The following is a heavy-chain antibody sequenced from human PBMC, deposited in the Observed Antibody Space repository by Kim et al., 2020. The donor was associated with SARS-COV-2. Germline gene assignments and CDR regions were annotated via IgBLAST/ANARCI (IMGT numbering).Heavy chain of an antibody. CDR1: GYTFTSYG. V-gene: IGHV1-18*01. CDR2: ISAYNGNT. D-gene: IGHD6-13*01. Sequence: ASVKVSCKASGYTFTSYGISWVQQAPGQGLEWMGWISAYNGNTNYAQKLQGRVTMTTDTSTSTAYMELRSLRSDDTAVYYCARVPSIAATNWFDPWGQGTLVTVSS. J-gene: IGHJ5*02. CDR3: ARVPSIAATNWFDP.